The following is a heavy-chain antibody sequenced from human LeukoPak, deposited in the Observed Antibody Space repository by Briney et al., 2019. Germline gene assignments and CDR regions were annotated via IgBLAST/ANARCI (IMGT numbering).Heavy chain of an antibody. D-gene: IGHD3-22*01. V-gene: IGHV1-18*04. CDR2: ISAYNGNT. CDR1: GYTFTGYN. J-gene: IGHJ4*02. Sequence: ASVKVSCKASGYTFTGYNIHWVRQAPGQGLEWMGWISAYNGNTNYAQKLQGRVTMTTDTSTSTAYMELRSLRSDDTAVYYCARGYDYYDSSGYNYWGQGTLVTVSS. CDR3: ARGYDYYDSSGYNY.